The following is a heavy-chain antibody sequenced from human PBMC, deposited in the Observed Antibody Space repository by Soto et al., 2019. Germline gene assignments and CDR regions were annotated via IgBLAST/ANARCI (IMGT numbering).Heavy chain of an antibody. CDR1: GFTFSDYY. CDR2: SSNSGTFS. J-gene: IGHJ4*02. Sequence: PGGSLRLSCEGSGFTFSDYYIRWIRQAPGKGLECISYSSNSGTFSRYADSVKGRFSISRDNTKNLLYLQMNSLRAEDTAVYYCARSGDNYNRLDYWGQGTPVTVSS. V-gene: IGHV3-11*06. D-gene: IGHD1-1*01. CDR3: ARSGDNYNRLDY.